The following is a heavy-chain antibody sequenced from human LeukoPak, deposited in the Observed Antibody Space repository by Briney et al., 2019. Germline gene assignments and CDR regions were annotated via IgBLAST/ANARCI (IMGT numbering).Heavy chain of an antibody. V-gene: IGHV4-39*07. D-gene: IGHD6-13*01. CDR1: GGSISSSSYY. CDR2: IYYSGST. J-gene: IGHJ3*02. CDR3: ARVGIAAAGLDAFDI. Sequence: SETLSLTCTVSGGSISSSSYYWGWIRQPPGKGLEWIGSIYYSGSTYYNPSLKSRVTISADTSKNQFSLKLSSVTAADTAVYYCARVGIAAAGLDAFDIWGQGTMVTVSS.